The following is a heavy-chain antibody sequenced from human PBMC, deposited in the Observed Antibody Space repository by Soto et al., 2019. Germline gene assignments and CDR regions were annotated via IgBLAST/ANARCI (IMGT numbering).Heavy chain of an antibody. CDR1: GGSISSGDYY. D-gene: IGHD3-22*01. V-gene: IGHV4-30-4*01. J-gene: IGHJ3*02. CDR2: IYYSGST. Sequence: SETLCLTCPVSGGSISSGDYYWSWIRLPPGKGLEWSGYIYYSGSTYYNPSLKSRVTISVDTSKNQFSLKLSSVTAADTAVYYCARDRHYYDSSGHSNGYAFDIWGQGTMVTVSS. CDR3: ARDRHYYDSSGHSNGYAFDI.